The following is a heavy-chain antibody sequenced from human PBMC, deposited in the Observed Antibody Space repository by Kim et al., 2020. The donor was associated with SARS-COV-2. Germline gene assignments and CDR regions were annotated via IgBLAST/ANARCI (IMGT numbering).Heavy chain of an antibody. J-gene: IGHJ4*02. CDR3: AGSPRITGTTDY. Sequence: NSNPALKSRVTKTVDAAKNQFSLKLSSVTAADTAVYYCAGSPRITGTTDYWGQGTLVTVSS. D-gene: IGHD1-7*01. V-gene: IGHV4-34*01.